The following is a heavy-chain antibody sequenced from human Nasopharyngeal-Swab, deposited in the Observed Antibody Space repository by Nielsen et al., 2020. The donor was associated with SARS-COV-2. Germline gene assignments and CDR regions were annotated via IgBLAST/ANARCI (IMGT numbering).Heavy chain of an antibody. Sequence: SVKVSCKASGGTFSSYAISWVRQAPGQGLEWMGGIIPILGIANYAQKFQGGVTMTEDTSTDTAYMELSSLRSEDTAVYYCATDPAIFGVVNFDYWGQGTLVTVSS. CDR1: GGTFSSYA. CDR3: ATDPAIFGVVNFDY. CDR2: IIPILGIA. D-gene: IGHD3-3*01. V-gene: IGHV1-69*10. J-gene: IGHJ4*02.